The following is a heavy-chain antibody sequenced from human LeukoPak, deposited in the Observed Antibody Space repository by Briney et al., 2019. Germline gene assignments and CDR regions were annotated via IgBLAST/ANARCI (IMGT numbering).Heavy chain of an antibody. D-gene: IGHD6-19*01. V-gene: IGHV5-51*01. CDR2: IYPGDSDT. Sequence: GESLKISCEGSGYSFTSYWIGWVRPMPGKGLEWMGIIYPGDSDTRYSPSFQGQGTISADKSISTAYLQWSSLKAADTAMYYCARLSAVWQWHSIDYWGQGTLVTVSS. CDR3: ARLSAVWQWHSIDY. CDR1: GYSFTSYW. J-gene: IGHJ4*02.